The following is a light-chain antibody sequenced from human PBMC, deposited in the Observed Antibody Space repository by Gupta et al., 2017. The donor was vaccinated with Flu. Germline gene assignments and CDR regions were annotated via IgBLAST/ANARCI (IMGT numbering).Light chain of an antibody. V-gene: IGLV2-8*01. CDR2: EVH. CDR1: SSDVGGYKY. J-gene: IGLJ1*01. CDR3: SSWARSKSI. Sequence: QSALTQPPSASGSHGQSVASTCTGTSSDVGGYKYVSRYQQHPGKAPEVIIYEVHKRPSGVPVRFSVSRTGNTASFIVSGLQAEDEADYYCSSWARSKSIFGTGTRVTVL.